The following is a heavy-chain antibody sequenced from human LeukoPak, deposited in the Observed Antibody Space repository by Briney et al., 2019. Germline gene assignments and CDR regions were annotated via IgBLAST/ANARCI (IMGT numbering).Heavy chain of an antibody. V-gene: IGHV1-8*03. CDR1: GYTFTDYY. CDR3: ARSGYRNWFDP. J-gene: IGHJ5*02. Sequence: ASVKVSCKASGYTFTDYYLHWVRQATGQGLEWMGWMNPNSGNTGYAQKFQGRVTITRNTSISTAYMELSSLRSEDTAVYYCARSGYRNWFDPWGQGTLVTVSS. CDR2: MNPNSGNT. D-gene: IGHD3-22*01.